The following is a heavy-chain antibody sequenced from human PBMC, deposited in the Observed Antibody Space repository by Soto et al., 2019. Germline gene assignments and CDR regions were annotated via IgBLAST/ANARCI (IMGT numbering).Heavy chain of an antibody. J-gene: IGHJ6*02. CDR1: GFTFSNYG. V-gene: IGHV3-33*01. CDR2: IWHDGNNK. Sequence: QVQLVESGGGVVQPGRSLRLSCAASGFTFSNYGMHWVRQAAGKGLEWVAIIWHDGNNKYYADSVRGRFIISRDNSKKTLYLQMNSLRAEDTAVYYCASDLVGASDSYGLDVWGQGTPVTVSS. CDR3: ASDLVGASDSYGLDV. D-gene: IGHD1-26*01.